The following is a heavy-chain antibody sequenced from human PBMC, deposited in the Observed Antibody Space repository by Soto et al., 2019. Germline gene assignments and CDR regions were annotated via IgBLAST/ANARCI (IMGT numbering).Heavy chain of an antibody. J-gene: IGHJ5*02. Sequence: QLHLQESGPGLVKPSETLSLTCSVSGGSINTDQYYWDWIRQPPGKGLEWIGTFYHTGSTFYNPSLKSRINMSADTSKNTFSLTLNSVTVADAAVYHCARRGIAAAVNWYDPWGQGILVTVSS. CDR3: ARRGIAAAVNWYDP. V-gene: IGHV4-39*01. D-gene: IGHD6-13*01. CDR2: FYHTGST. CDR1: GGSINTDQYY.